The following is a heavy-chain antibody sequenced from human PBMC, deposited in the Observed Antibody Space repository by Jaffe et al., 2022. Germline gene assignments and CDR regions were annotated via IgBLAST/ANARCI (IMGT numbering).Heavy chain of an antibody. Sequence: QVQLQESGPGLVKPSETLSLTCTVSGGSISSYYWSWIRQPPGKGLEWIGYIYYSGSTNYNPSLKSRVTISVDTSKNQFSLKLSSVTAADTAVYYCARGRRDGYNLFPPYLPTPPDAFDIWGQGTMVTVSS. V-gene: IGHV4-59*01. CDR1: GGSISSYY. CDR3: ARGRRDGYNLFPPYLPTPPDAFDI. D-gene: IGHD5-12*01. CDR2: IYYSGST. J-gene: IGHJ3*02.